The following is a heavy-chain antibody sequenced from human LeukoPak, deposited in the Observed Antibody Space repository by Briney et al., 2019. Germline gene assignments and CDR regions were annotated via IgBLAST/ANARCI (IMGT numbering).Heavy chain of an antibody. Sequence: SSETLSLTCTVSGGSISSYYWSWIRQPPGKGLEWIGYIYYSGGTNYNPSLKSRVTISVDTSKNQFSLKLSSVTAADTAVYYCARFNVDTAMVDYWGQGTLVTVSS. D-gene: IGHD5-18*01. CDR2: IYYSGGT. CDR1: GGSISSYY. J-gene: IGHJ4*02. V-gene: IGHV4-59*01. CDR3: ARFNVDTAMVDY.